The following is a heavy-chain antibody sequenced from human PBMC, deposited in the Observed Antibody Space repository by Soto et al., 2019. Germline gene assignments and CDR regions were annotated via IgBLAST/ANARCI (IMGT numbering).Heavy chain of an antibody. J-gene: IGHJ6*02. CDR3: ARVYIQQLPYYYYGMDV. Sequence: QVQLVQSGAEVKKPGSSVKVSCKASGGTFSSYAISWVRQAPGQGLEWMGGIIPIFGTANYAQKFQGRVTITADESTSTAYMELSSLRAEDTAVYYCARVYIQQLPYYYYGMDVWGQGTTVTVSS. CDR1: GGTFSSYA. CDR2: IIPIFGTA. V-gene: IGHV1-69*01. D-gene: IGHD6-13*01.